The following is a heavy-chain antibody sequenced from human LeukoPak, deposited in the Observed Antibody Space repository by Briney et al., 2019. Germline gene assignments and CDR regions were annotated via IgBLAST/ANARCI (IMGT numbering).Heavy chain of an antibody. CDR2: IYTSGST. J-gene: IGHJ6*03. CDR1: GGSISSYY. V-gene: IGHV4-4*09. Sequence: PSETLSLTCTVSGGSISSYYWSWIRQPPGKGLEWIGYIYTSGSTNYNPSLKSRVTISVDTSKNQFSLKLSSVTAADTAVYYCARRRGSGIAAAGTNIYYYYYMDVWGKGTTVTVSS. CDR3: ARRRGSGIAAAGTNIYYYYYMDV. D-gene: IGHD6-13*01.